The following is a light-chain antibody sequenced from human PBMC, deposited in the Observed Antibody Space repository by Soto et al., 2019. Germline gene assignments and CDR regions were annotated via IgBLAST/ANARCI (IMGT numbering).Light chain of an antibody. J-gene: IGLJ2*01. Sequence: QSALTQPPSASGSPGQSVTISCTGTSSDVGGYNYVSWYQQHPGKAPKLIIYEVTKRPSGVPDRFSGSKSGNTASLTVSGLQAEDDADYYCSSYAGRHVVLGGGTKLTVL. V-gene: IGLV2-8*01. CDR1: SSDVGGYNY. CDR3: SSYAGRHVV. CDR2: EVT.